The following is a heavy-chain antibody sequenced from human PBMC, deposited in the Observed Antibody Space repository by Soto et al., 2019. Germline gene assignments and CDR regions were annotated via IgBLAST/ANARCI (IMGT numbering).Heavy chain of an antibody. CDR3: ARVVVVAATDFDY. V-gene: IGHV3-30-3*01. J-gene: IGHJ4*02. CDR1: GFTFSTYA. D-gene: IGHD2-15*01. CDR2: ISYDGSNK. Sequence: QVQLVESGGGVVQPGRSLRLSCAASGFTFSTYAMHWVRQAPGKGLEWVSVISYDGSNKYYADSVKGRFTISRDNSKNTLYLQMNSLRAEDTAVYYCARVVVVAATDFDYWGQGTLVTVSS.